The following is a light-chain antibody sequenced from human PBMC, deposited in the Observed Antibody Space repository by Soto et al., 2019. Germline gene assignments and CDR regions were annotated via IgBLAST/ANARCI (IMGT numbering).Light chain of an antibody. CDR2: EVY. CDR3: AAYAGSNTWGV. V-gene: IGLV2-8*01. CDR1: GNDVGGYNY. Sequence: QSALTQPPSASGSPGQSVTISCTGTGNDVGGYNYVSWYQQYPGKAPKLLIYEVYKRPSGVPDRFSGSKSGNTASLTFSGLRAEDEPDYYCAAYAGSNTWGVFGGGTKLTVL. J-gene: IGLJ3*02.